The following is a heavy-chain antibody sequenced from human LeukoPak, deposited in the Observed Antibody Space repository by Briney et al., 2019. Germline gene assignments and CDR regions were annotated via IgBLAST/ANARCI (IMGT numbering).Heavy chain of an antibody. CDR2: IYPRGST. V-gene: IGHV4-4*07. J-gene: IGHJ3*02. Sequence: SETLSLTCTVSGGSISNYYWSWIRQPAGEGLEWIGRIYPRGSTTYSSSLKSRVTMSADTSKNHFSLNLTSLTAADTAVYYCARGRYCTATTCDAGGDAFDIWGQGTMVTVSS. D-gene: IGHD2-2*01. CDR1: GGSISNYY. CDR3: ARGRYCTATTCDAGGDAFDI.